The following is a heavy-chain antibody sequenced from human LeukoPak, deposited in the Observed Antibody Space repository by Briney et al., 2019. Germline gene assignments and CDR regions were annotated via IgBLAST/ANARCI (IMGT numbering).Heavy chain of an antibody. CDR1: GFTFSSDV. J-gene: IGHJ4*02. D-gene: IGHD1-26*01. V-gene: IGHV3-23*01. CDR3: AKVRAPRQYYFDY. CDR2: ISGRGGRT. Sequence: PGGSLRLSCAASGFTFSSDVMSWVRQAPGKGLEWVSAISGRGGRTYYADSVKGRFTISRDNSRNTLYLQMNSLRAEDTAVYYCAKVRAPRQYYFDYWGQGTLVTVSS.